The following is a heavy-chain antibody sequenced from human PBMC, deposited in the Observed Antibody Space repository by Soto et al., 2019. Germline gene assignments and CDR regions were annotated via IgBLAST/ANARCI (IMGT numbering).Heavy chain of an antibody. CDR1: GVSIGNSY. J-gene: IGHJ4*02. CDR2: IYYSGSS. CDR3: ARAFDILTRYYFDY. Sequence: SETLSLTCTVSGVSIGNSYWRWIRQSPGKGLEWIGYIYYSGSSNYNPSLKSRVSISVDTSKNQFSLKLSSVTAADTAVYYCARAFDILTRYYFDYWGQGTLVTVS. V-gene: IGHV4-59*08. D-gene: IGHD3-9*01.